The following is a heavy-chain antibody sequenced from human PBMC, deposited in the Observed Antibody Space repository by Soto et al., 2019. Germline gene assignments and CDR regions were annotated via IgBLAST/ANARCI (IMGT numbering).Heavy chain of an antibody. CDR3: TTSPPAAIPWYYYYYMDV. D-gene: IGHD2-2*01. CDR2: IKSKTDGGTT. Sequence: EVQLVESGGGLVKPGGSLRLSCAASGFTFSNAWMSWVRQAPGKGLEWVGRIKSKTDGGTTDYAEPVKGRFTISRDDSKNTLYLQMNSLKTEDTAVYYCTTSPPAAIPWYYYYYMDVWGKGTTVTVSS. J-gene: IGHJ6*03. CDR1: GFTFSNAW. V-gene: IGHV3-15*01.